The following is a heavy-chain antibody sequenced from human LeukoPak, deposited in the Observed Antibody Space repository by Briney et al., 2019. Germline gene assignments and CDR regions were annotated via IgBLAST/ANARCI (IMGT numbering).Heavy chain of an antibody. Sequence: SETLSLTCTVSGGSISSSSYYWGWIRQPPGKGLEWIGSIYYSGSTYYNPSLKSRVTISVDTSKNQFSLKLSSVTAADTAVYYCARDTQSLHYYGSGSPNPYWFDPWGQGTLVTVSS. CDR3: ARDTQSLHYYGSGSPNPYWFDP. CDR1: GGSISSSSYY. J-gene: IGHJ5*02. D-gene: IGHD3-10*01. CDR2: IYYSGST. V-gene: IGHV4-39*07.